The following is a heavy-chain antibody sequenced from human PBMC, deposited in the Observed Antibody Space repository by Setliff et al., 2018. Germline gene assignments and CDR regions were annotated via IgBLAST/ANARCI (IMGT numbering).Heavy chain of an antibody. D-gene: IGHD3-3*02. CDR1: GFTFSSYR. Sequence: GGSLRLSCAASGFTFSSYRMHWVRQAPGKGLEWVAVIWDDGGNKYHADSVKGRFTISRDNSKNTLYLQMNSLRPEDTAVYFCAREGRSSISGWYMDVWGRGTTVTVSS. CDR3: AREGRSSISGWYMDV. CDR2: IWDDGGNK. J-gene: IGHJ6*03. V-gene: IGHV3-33*08.